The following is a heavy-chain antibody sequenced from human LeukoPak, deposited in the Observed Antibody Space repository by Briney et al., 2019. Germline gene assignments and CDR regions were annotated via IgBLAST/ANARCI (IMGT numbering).Heavy chain of an antibody. J-gene: IGHJ4*02. D-gene: IGHD6-13*01. CDR3: ARALSSSSWPSHYFDY. CDR1: GGTFSSYA. CDR2: IIPIFGTA. V-gene: IGHV1-69*05. Sequence: SVKVSCKASGGTFSSYAISWVRQAPGQGLEWMGRIIPIFGTANYAQKFQGRVTITTDESTSTAYMELSSLRSEDTAVYYCARALSSSSWPSHYFDYWGQGTLVTVSS.